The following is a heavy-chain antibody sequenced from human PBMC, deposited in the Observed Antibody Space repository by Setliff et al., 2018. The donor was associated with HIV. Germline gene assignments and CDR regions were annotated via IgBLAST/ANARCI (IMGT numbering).Heavy chain of an antibody. CDR3: TRRRRAPGVEDLEAH. Sequence: SETLSLTCTVSGGSISSYYWSWIRRPAGKGLEWIGRIYASVSTNYKPSLKSRVTISVDTSKNQFSLKLSSVTAADTAIYYCTRRRRAPGVEDLEAHWGQGTLVTVSS. D-gene: IGHD7-27*01. CDR2: IYASVST. J-gene: IGHJ4*02. V-gene: IGHV4-4*07. CDR1: GGSISSYY.